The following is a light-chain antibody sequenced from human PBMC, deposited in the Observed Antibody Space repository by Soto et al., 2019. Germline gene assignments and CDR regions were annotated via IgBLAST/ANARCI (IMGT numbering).Light chain of an antibody. CDR2: KAS. Sequence: DIQMTQSPSTLSAFVGDRVTITCRASQSISTWLAWFQQKPGKAPRLLIYKASDFETGVPSRFSGSGSETEFTLTISSLQPDDFATYYCQQYDTYPCTFGQGTKVEIK. V-gene: IGKV1-5*03. J-gene: IGKJ1*01. CDR1: QSISTW. CDR3: QQYDTYPCT.